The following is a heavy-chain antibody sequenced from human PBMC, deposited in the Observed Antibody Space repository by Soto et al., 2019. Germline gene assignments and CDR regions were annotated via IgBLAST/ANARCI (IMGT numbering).Heavy chain of an antibody. CDR2: IIPILGIA. J-gene: IGHJ2*01. CDR3: ARGRGVVPAANYFDL. V-gene: IGHV1-69*04. CDR1: GYTFTSYG. D-gene: IGHD2-2*01. Sequence: SVKVSCKASGYTFTSYGISWVRQAPGQGLEWMGRIIPILGIANYAQKFQGRVTITADKSASTAYMELSSLRSEDTAVYYCARGRGVVPAANYFDLWGRGTLVTVSS.